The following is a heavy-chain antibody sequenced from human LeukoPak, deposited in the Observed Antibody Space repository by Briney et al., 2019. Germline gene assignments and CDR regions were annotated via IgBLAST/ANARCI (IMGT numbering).Heavy chain of an antibody. Sequence: GGSLRLSCAASGFTFSSYSMNWVRQAPGKGLEWVSSISSSSSYIYYADSVKGRFTISRDNAKNSLYLQMNSLRAEDTAVYYCARDQACSGGSCYFHYYYYMDVWGKGTTVTISS. V-gene: IGHV3-21*01. CDR1: GFTFSSYS. CDR2: ISSSSSYI. CDR3: ARDQACSGGSCYFHYYYYMDV. J-gene: IGHJ6*03. D-gene: IGHD2-15*01.